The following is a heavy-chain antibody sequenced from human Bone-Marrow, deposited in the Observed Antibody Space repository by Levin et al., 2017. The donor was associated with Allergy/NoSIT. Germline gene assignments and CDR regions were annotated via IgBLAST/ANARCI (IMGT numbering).Heavy chain of an antibody. J-gene: IGHJ6*03. V-gene: IGHV4-38-2*02. CDR3: AREYYMDV. CDR2: IHETGST. Sequence: PSQTLSLTCAVSGYSISSAYYWGWIRQPPGKGLEWIGNIHETGSTKYNPSLKSRVTISVDTSKNQFSLQLNSVTAADTAVYFCAREYYMDVWGKGTTVTVSS. CDR1: GYSISSAYY.